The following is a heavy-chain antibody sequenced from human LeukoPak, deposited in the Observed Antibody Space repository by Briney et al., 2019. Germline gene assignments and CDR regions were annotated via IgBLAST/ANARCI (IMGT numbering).Heavy chain of an antibody. CDR3: ARGLVGTTSVYFDT. V-gene: IGHV3-21*01. CDR1: GFTFITYS. D-gene: IGHD1-26*01. CDR2: ISSGSGYI. J-gene: IGHJ4*02. Sequence: GGSLRLSCAVSGFTFITYSMNWVRQAPGKGLEWVSSISSGSGYIYQADSVKGRFTISRDNAKNSLYLQMNSLRAEDTAVYYCARGLVGTTSVYFDTGAREPWSPSPQ.